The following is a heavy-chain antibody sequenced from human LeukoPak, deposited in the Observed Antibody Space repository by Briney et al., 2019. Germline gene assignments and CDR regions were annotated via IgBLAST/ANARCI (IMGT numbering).Heavy chain of an antibody. CDR1: GFTFSYYA. D-gene: IGHD2-8*01. V-gene: IGHV4-38-2*01. CDR3: ASQGVLMVYAMFDWFDP. CDR2: IYYSGST. Sequence: GSLRLSCAASGFTFSYYAMNWVRQAPGKGLEWIGSIYYSGSTYYNPSLKSRVTISVDTSKNQFSLKLSSVTAADTAVYYCASQGVLMVYAMFDWFDPWGQGTLVTVSS. J-gene: IGHJ5*02.